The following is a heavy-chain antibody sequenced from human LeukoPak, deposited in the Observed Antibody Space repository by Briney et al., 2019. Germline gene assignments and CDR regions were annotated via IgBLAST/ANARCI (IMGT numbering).Heavy chain of an antibody. CDR2: IRYDGSNK. CDR3: AKDRHPIIVVVPAATYLDY. CDR1: GFTFSSYA. V-gene: IGHV3-30*02. J-gene: IGHJ4*02. Sequence: PGGSLRLSCAASGFTFSSYAMHWVRQAPGKGLEWVAFIRYDGSNKYYADSVKGRFTISRDNSKNTLYLQMNSLRAEDTAVYYCAKDRHPIIVVVPAATYLDYWGQGTLVTVSS. D-gene: IGHD2-2*01.